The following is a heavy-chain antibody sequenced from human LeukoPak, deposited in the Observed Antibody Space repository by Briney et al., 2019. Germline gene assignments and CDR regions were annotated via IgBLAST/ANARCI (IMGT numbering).Heavy chain of an antibody. D-gene: IGHD6-19*01. CDR3: ARQVAVAGKAGSDF. J-gene: IGHJ4*02. V-gene: IGHV4-4*07. CDR2: IYTTGST. CDR1: GGSINSYY. Sequence: PSETLSLTCTVSGGSINSYYWSWIRQPAGKGLEWIGRIYTTGSTNYNPSLKSRVNMSVDTSKNQFSLKLSSVTAADTAVYYCARQVAVAGKAGSDFWGQGSLVTVSS.